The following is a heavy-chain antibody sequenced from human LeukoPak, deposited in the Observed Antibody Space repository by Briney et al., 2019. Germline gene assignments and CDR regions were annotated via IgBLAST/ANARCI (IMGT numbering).Heavy chain of an antibody. CDR1: GFSVTDYF. CDR3: AAAPERGH. CDR2: INDGFRR. J-gene: IGHJ4*02. Sequence: GGSLRLSCKVSGFSVTDYFMTWVRQAPGKGLESAAVINDGFRRFYADSVKGRFTISRDRSNNMLYLQMNSLRVDDTGIYYCAAAPERGHWGQGTPVTVS. V-gene: IGHV3-66*01.